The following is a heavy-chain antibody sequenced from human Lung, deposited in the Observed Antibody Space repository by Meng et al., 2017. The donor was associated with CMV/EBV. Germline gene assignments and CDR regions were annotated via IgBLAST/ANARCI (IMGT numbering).Heavy chain of an antibody. Sequence: GSLRLXXTVSGGSISSYYWSWIRQPPGKGLEWIGYIYYSGSTNYNPSLKSRVTISVDTSKNQFSLKLSSVTAAVTAVYYCARFTIFGVVMDGMDVWGQGTXVTVSS. V-gene: IGHV4-59*01. D-gene: IGHD3-3*01. J-gene: IGHJ6*02. CDR1: GGSISSYY. CDR3: ARFTIFGVVMDGMDV. CDR2: IYYSGST.